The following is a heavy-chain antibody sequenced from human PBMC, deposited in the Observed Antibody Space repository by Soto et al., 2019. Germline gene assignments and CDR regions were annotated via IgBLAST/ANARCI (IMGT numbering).Heavy chain of an antibody. CDR3: ARDQGAAAGTGLFGMDV. CDR1: GATFSNYG. CDR2: IIPVFGPA. Sequence: QVQLVQSGAEVKKNGSSVKVSCKGSGATFSNYGINWVRQAPGQGLEWMGGIIPVFGPANYAQKFQGRVTITADESTSTAYMEVRSLRSGDTAVYYCARDQGAAAGTGLFGMDVWGQGTAVTVSS. D-gene: IGHD6-13*01. J-gene: IGHJ6*02. V-gene: IGHV1-69*12.